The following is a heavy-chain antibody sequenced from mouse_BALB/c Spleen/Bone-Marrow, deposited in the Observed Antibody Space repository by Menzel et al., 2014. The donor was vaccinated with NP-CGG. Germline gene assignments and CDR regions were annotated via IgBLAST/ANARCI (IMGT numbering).Heavy chain of an antibody. CDR2: IRNKANGYTT. CDR3: ARDKGRVFFDY. CDR1: GFTFTDYY. J-gene: IGHJ2*01. Sequence: EVKLMESGGGLAQPGGSLRLSCATSGFTFTDYYMNWVRQPPGKALEWLGFIRNKANGYTTEYSASVKGRFTISRDNSQNILYLQMNTLRAEDSATYYCARDKGRVFFDYWGQGTTLTVSS. V-gene: IGHV7-3*02.